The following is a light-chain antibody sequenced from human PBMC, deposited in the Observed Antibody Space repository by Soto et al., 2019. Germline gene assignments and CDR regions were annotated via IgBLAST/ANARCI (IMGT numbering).Light chain of an antibody. J-gene: IGKJ5*01. CDR3: QQFGSSPPRIT. V-gene: IGKV3-20*01. Sequence: ESFLTQSPVTLSLSPGEIATLSCRASQSVSSSYIAWYQQKPGQAPRLLIYGPSSRATGIPDRFSGSGSGTDFTLTISRLEPEDFAVYYCQQFGSSPPRITFGQGTRLEIK. CDR2: GPS. CDR1: QSVSSSY.